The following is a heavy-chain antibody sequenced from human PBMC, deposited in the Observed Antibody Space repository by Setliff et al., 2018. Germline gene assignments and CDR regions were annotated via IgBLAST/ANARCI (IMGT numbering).Heavy chain of an antibody. V-gene: IGHV4-34*01. Sequence: SETLSLTCAVYGGSFSGYYWSWVRQAPGKGLEWIGSIYYSGSTYYNPSLKSRVTVSVETSKNQFSLKLSSVTAADTAVYYCARRATYYNFWSGYYDYWGQGTLVTVSS. D-gene: IGHD3-3*01. CDR3: ARRATYYNFWSGYYDY. CDR1: GGSFSGYY. CDR2: IYYSGST. J-gene: IGHJ4*02.